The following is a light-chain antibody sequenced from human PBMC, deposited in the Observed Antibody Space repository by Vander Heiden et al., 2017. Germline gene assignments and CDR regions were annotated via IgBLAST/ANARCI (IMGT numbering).Light chain of an antibody. V-gene: IGKV1-5*03. Sequence: DIQMTQSPSTLSASVGDRVTITCRASQSISSWLAWYQQNPGKAPKLLIYKASSLESGVPSRFSGSGSETEFTLTISSLQPDDFATYYCQQYNSYLWTFGQGTKVEIK. CDR1: QSISSW. CDR2: KAS. J-gene: IGKJ1*01. CDR3: QQYNSYLWT.